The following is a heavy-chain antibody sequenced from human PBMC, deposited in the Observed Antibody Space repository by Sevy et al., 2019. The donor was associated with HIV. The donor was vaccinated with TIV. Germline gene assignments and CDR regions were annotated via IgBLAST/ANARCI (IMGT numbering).Heavy chain of an antibody. CDR1: TFTFSDYY. D-gene: IGHD5-18*01. CDR3: ARVRYNYGSYYFDY. J-gene: IGHJ4*02. CDR2: ISSGGSNK. V-gene: IGHV3-11*01. Sequence: GGSLRLSCAASTFTFSDYYMTWIRQAPGKGLEWVSNISSGGSNKYYADSVKGRFTMSRDNAKNSLYLQMNSLRVEDTALYYCARVRYNYGSYYFDYWGQGTLVTVSS.